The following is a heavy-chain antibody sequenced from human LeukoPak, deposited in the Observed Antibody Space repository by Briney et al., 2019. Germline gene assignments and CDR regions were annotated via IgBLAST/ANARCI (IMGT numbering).Heavy chain of an antibody. CDR2: ISSSGSTI. CDR3: ARDSVQGVDSSSSRQILYYYYYYYMDV. V-gene: IGHV3-11*01. J-gene: IGHJ6*03. CDR1: GFTFSDYY. Sequence: PGGSLRLSCAASGFTFSDYYMSWIRQAPGKGLEWVSYISSSGSTIYYADSVKGRFTISRDNAKNSLYLQMNSLRAEDTAVYYCARDSVQGVDSSSSRQILYYYYYYYMDVWGKGTTVTVSS. D-gene: IGHD6-6*01.